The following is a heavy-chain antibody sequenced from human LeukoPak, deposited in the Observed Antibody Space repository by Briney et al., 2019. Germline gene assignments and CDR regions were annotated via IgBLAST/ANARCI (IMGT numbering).Heavy chain of an antibody. Sequence: KPSETLSLTCTVSGVSINRYYWIWIRQPPGKGLEWIGYIHDTGSTKNNPSLRSRVTISVDPSKNQVSLKMRFVTPADTAVYYCGRSGYYDSSIDYWGQGTLVTVSS. V-gene: IGHV4-59*01. CDR2: IHDTGST. CDR1: GVSINRYY. J-gene: IGHJ4*02. D-gene: IGHD3-22*01. CDR3: GRSGYYDSSIDY.